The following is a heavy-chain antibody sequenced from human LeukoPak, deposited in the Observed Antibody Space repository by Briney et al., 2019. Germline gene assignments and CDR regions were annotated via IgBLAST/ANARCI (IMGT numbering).Heavy chain of an antibody. Sequence: ETLSLTCAVYGGSVSGYYWSWIRQPPGKGLEWVSVLYSDGNTKYADSVQGRFTISRDNSKNTLYLEMNSLSPDDTAVYYCARGVEPLAANTLAYWGQGTLVTVSS. D-gene: IGHD1-14*01. J-gene: IGHJ4*02. CDR3: ARGVEPLAANTLAY. CDR1: GGSVSGYY. CDR2: LYSDGNT. V-gene: IGHV3-53*01.